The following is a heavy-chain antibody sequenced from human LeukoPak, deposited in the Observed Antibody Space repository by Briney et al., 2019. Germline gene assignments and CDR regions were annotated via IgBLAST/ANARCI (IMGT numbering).Heavy chain of an antibody. V-gene: IGHV1-2*02. CDR2: INPNSGGT. CDR3: ARDLGVVIMYNWFDP. CDR1: GYTFTVYY. J-gene: IGHJ5*02. Sequence: ASVRVSCKASGYTFTVYYMHWVRQAPGQGREWMGWINPNSGGTNYAQKFQGRVTMTRDTSISTAYMELSRLRSDDTAVYYCARDLGVVIMYNWFDPWGQGTLVTVSS. D-gene: IGHD3-3*01.